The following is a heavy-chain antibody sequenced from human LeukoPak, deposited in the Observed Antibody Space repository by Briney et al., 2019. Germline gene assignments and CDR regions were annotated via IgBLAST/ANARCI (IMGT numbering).Heavy chain of an antibody. CDR1: GGTFSSYA. D-gene: IGHD2-15*01. CDR3: ARGEGPAATLRYFDY. CDR2: IIPIFGTA. Sequence: AASVKVASKASGGTFSSYAISWVRQAPGQGLEWMGGIIPIFGTANYAQKFQGRVTITTGESLHTAYMELSRDRSEDTAVYYCARGEGPAATLRYFDYWGQGTLVTVSS. J-gene: IGHJ4*02. V-gene: IGHV1-69*05.